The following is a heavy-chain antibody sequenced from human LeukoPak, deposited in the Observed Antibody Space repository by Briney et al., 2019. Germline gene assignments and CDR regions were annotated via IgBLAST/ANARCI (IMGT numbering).Heavy chain of an antibody. Sequence: SQTLSLTCGISGGSISSTNWYSWVRQPPGQGLQRMEEISLSGLTNYNPSLKSRVTMSLDKSKNLLSLTLTSVTAADTAVYYCSRESGAFSPFGYWGQGTLVTVTS. CDR3: SRESGAFSPFGY. J-gene: IGHJ4*02. V-gene: IGHV4-4*02. D-gene: IGHD1-26*01. CDR1: GGSISSTNW. CDR2: ISLSGLT.